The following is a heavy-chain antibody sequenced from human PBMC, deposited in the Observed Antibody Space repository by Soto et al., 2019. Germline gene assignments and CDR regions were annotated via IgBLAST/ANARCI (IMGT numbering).Heavy chain of an antibody. CDR1: GVSISGYY. D-gene: IGHD6-19*01. V-gene: IGHV4-59*01. J-gene: IGHJ4*02. CDR2: IYYSGSS. CDR3: ARPVAGFRIDY. Sequence: SETLSLTCSVSGVSISGYYWSWIRQPPGKGLEWIGFIYYSGSSNYNPSLKSRVTIAMDTSKNQFSLNLRSVSAADTAVYFCARPVAGFRIDYWGQGILVSVSS.